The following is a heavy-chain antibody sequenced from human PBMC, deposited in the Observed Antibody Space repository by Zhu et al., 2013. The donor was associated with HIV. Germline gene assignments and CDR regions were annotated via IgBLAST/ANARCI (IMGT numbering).Heavy chain of an antibody. D-gene: IGHD3-3*01. CDR1: GHTFINFD. J-gene: IGHJ4*02. CDR2: MNPNSSNA. V-gene: IGHV1-8*01. CDR3: ARATKRNFRSWLVPYYFDS. Sequence: QVHLVQSGAEVKKPGASVRVSCKTSGHTFINFDINWVRQAPGQGLEWMGWMNPNSSNAVYAPKFRGRVTMTRNTSMDTAYLDLSSLRSDDTAVYYCARATKRNFRSWLVPYYFDSVGQGTLVTVS.